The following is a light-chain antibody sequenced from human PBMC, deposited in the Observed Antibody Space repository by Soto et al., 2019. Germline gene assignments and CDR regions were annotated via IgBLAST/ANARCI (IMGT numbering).Light chain of an antibody. J-gene: IGKJ4*01. CDR2: GAS. V-gene: IGKV3-15*01. CDR3: QQYNNWPPLT. CDR1: QSVSSY. Sequence: EVVMTQSPATLSVSPGERATLSCRASQSVSSYLAWYQQKPCQAPRLLLYGASTRATGVPGRFSGSGSGTEFTLTISGLQSEDFAVYYCQQYNNWPPLTFGGGNKVDIK.